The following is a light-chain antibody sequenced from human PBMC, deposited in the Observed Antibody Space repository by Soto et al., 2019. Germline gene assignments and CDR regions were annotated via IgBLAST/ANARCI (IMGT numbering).Light chain of an antibody. J-gene: IGKJ1*01. V-gene: IGKV1-5*01. CDR2: GAC. CDR1: QSIRHY. Sequence: DIQMTQSPPTLSASVGDRVTITCRASQSIRHYLAWYQQMPGKAPKLLIYGACTLQSGVPSRFSCSLSGTEFTLTFSSLQPDDFETYFCQHHNSYSQTFGQGTKVYIK. CDR3: QHHNSYSQT.